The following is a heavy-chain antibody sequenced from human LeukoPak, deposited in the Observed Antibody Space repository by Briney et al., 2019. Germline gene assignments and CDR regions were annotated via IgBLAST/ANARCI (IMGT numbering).Heavy chain of an antibody. CDR1: GFTFSSYG. CDR3: ARTVTNHGNIAY. Sequence: GGSLRHSCAASGFTFSSYGMHRVRQVPGKGLEWVAVIWYDGSNTYYADSVKGRFTISRDNSKNTLYLQMNSLRAEDTGVYYCARTVTNHGNIAYCGQRSPLTVSS. CDR2: IWYDGSNT. V-gene: IGHV3-33*01. J-gene: IGHJ4*02. D-gene: IGHD4-17*01.